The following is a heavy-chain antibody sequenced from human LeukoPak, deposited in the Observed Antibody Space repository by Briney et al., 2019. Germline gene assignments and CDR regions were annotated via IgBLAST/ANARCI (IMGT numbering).Heavy chain of an antibody. CDR2: ISDDGSNK. V-gene: IGHV3-33*01. CDR1: GFTFSNHG. CDR3: ARGCGGSPSCYIIDY. J-gene: IGHJ4*02. D-gene: IGHD2-2*01. Sequence: GGSLRLSCAASGFTFSNHGMHWARQAPGKGLEWVAVISDDGSNKNYADSVKGRFTISRENFKNTLYLQMTSLRAEDTAVYYCARGCGGSPSCYIIDYWGQGTLVTVSS.